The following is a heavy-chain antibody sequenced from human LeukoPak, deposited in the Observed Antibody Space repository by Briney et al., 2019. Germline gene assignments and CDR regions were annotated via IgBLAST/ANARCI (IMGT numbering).Heavy chain of an antibody. J-gene: IGHJ4*02. Sequence: ASVKVSCKASGYTFTSYGISWVRQAPGQGLEWMGWISAYNGNTNYAQKLQGRVTMTTDTSTSTAYMELRSLRSEDTAVYYCATGSEVRGVTFEWGQGTLVTVSS. CDR3: ATGSEVRGVTFE. CDR2: ISAYNGNT. D-gene: IGHD3-10*01. V-gene: IGHV1-18*01. CDR1: GYTFTSYG.